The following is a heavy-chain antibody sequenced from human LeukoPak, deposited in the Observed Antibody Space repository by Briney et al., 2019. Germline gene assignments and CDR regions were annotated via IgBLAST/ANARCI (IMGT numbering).Heavy chain of an antibody. D-gene: IGHD5-18*01. J-gene: IGHJ4*02. CDR2: IYHSGST. Sequence: PSETLSLTCTVSGYSISSGYYWGWIRQPPGKGLEWIGSIYHSGSTYYNPSLKSRVTISVDTSKNQFSLKLSSVTAADTAVYYCARDLHVDTAMVEDYWGQGTLVTVSS. CDR3: ARDLHVDTAMVEDY. V-gene: IGHV4-38-2*02. CDR1: GYSISSGYY.